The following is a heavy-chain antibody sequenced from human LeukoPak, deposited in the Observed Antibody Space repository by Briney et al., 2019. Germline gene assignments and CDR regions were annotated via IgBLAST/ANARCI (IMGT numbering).Heavy chain of an antibody. V-gene: IGHV3-23*01. Sequence: PGGSLRLSCEASGFTFGSHAMYWVRQAPGKGLEWVAGIFGSGGSPHYADSVKGRFTISRDNPRNTVYLQINSLRDDDTAVYYRGKTTVGYSSGQKPAWPVDFWGQGTLVTVPS. CDR1: GFTFGSHA. CDR2: IFGSGGSP. CDR3: GKTTVGYSSGQKPAWPVDF. J-gene: IGHJ4*02. D-gene: IGHD5-18*01.